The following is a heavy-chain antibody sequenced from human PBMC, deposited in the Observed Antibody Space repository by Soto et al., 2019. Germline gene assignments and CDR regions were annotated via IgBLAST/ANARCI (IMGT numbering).Heavy chain of an antibody. J-gene: IGHJ4*02. Sequence: EVQLVESGGGLVQPGGSLRLSCAASGFTFRDYGMTWVRQAPGKGLERLASIMHDGSGESYMDSVKGRFTISRDDADNSLYLQMHSLRADDTAVYYCARQILTGIEARGYFDYWGQGLLVTVSS. D-gene: IGHD6-13*01. CDR1: GFTFRDYG. CDR2: IMHDGSGE. V-gene: IGHV3-7*03. CDR3: ARQILTGIEARGYFDY.